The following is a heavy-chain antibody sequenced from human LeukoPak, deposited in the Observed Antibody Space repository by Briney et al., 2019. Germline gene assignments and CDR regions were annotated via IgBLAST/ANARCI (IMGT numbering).Heavy chain of an antibody. V-gene: IGHV1-8*01. CDR2: MNPNSGNT. D-gene: IGHD5-18*01. Sequence: GASVKVSCKASGYTFTSYDINWVRQATGQGLEWMGWMNPNSGNTGYAQKFQGRVTMTRNTSISTAYMELSSLRSEDTAVYYCARAYTAMVYWFDPWGQGTLVTVSS. CDR1: GYTFTSYD. J-gene: IGHJ5*02. CDR3: ARAYTAMVYWFDP.